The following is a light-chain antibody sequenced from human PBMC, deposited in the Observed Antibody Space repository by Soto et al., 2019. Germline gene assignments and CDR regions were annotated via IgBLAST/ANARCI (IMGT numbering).Light chain of an antibody. Sequence: DIQMTQSPSPLSASVEDRVIITCRASQSISNHLNWYQQKPGKAPKLLIFAASSLQSGVPSRFSGSRSGPDFTLTISSLQPEDFATYYYQQSYSSPPTFGQGTKVDIK. CDR3: QQSYSSPPT. CDR1: QSISNH. CDR2: AAS. J-gene: IGKJ1*01. V-gene: IGKV1-39*01.